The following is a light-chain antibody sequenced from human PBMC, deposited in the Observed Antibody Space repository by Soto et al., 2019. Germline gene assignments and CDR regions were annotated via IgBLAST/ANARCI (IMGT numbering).Light chain of an antibody. CDR2: DVT. J-gene: IGLJ2*01. CDR3: SSYTRSNTLV. V-gene: IGLV2-14*01. Sequence: QSALIQPASVSGSPGQSITISCTGTSSDVGGYNFVSWYQQHPGKAPKLMIYDVTNRPSGVSNRFSGSKSGNTASLTISGLQADQEDDYYCSSYTRSNTLVFGGGTKVTVL. CDR1: SSDVGGYNF.